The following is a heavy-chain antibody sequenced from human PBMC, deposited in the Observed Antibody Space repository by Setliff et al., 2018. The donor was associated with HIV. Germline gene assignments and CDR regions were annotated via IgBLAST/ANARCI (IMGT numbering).Heavy chain of an antibody. CDR1: GYSFTTSG. D-gene: IGHD2-15*01. V-gene: IGHV1-18*01. J-gene: IGHJ4*02. CDR3: ARADCSGGSCYSPGY. CDR2: INIRSGNT. Sequence: ASVKVSCKASGYSFTTSGVSWVRQAPGQGLEWMGWINIRSGNTNYAQKFQGRVTMTRDTSKNQFSLKLNSVTAADTAVYYCARADCSGGSCYSPGYWGQGTLVTVSS.